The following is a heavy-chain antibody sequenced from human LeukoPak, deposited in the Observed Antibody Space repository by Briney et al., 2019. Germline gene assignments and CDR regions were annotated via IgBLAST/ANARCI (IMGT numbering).Heavy chain of an antibody. J-gene: IGHJ4*02. D-gene: IGHD4-17*01. CDR1: GYDFTNYY. V-gene: IGHV1-46*01. Sequence: GASVKVSCKAHGYDFTNYYVHWVRQAPGQGLEWMGIIIPSGGHTNYAQKFQGRVTMIRDTSTTTVYMELSGLRSEDTAVYYCASLSYGDSFDYWGQGTLVTVSS. CDR2: IIPSGGHT. CDR3: ASLSYGDSFDY.